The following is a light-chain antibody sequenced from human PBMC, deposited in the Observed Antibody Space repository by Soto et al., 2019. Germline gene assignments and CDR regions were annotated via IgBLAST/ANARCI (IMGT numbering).Light chain of an antibody. CDR1: SANIGAGYD. CDR2: GNS. CDR3: QSYDSSLSGGV. V-gene: IGLV1-40*01. J-gene: IGLJ1*01. Sequence: QSVLTQPPSVSGAPGQRVTISCTGSSANIGAGYDVHWYQQLPGTAPKLLIYGNSNRPSGVPDRFSGSKSGTSASLAITGLRPEDEADSYCQSYDSSLSGGVFGTGTKLTVL.